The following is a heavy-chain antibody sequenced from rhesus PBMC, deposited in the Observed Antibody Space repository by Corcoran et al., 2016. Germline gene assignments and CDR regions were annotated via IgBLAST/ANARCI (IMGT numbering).Heavy chain of an antibody. CDR2: MSGNSAST. Sequence: QVQLQESGPGLVKPSETLSLTCAVSGGAISDSYYWNWIRPPPGKVLEWSGNMSGNSASTYYNPSLKSRVTISKDTSKTQFFLKLSSVTAADTAVYYCARDWRNRFDVWGPGVLVTVSS. D-gene: IGHD3-22*01. CDR3: ARDWRNRFDV. V-gene: IGHV4S9*01. CDR1: GGAISDSYY. J-gene: IGHJ5-1*01.